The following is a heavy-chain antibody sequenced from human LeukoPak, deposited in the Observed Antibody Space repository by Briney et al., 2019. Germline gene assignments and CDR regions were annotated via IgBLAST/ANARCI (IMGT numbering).Heavy chain of an antibody. CDR1: GFTFSTYS. Sequence: GGSLRLSCAASGFTFSTYSINWVRQAPGKGLEWVSYISGSSTTIYYADSVRGRFTISRDNAKNSLYLQMNSLRDEDTAVYYCAKDLVGATASWGQGTLVTVSS. D-gene: IGHD1-26*01. J-gene: IGHJ5*02. CDR2: ISGSSTTI. V-gene: IGHV3-48*02. CDR3: AKDLVGATAS.